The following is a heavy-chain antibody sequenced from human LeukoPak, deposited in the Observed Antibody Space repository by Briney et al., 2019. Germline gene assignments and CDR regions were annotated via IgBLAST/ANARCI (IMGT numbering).Heavy chain of an antibody. CDR3: ARYSGSHYAFDI. J-gene: IGHJ3*02. D-gene: IGHD1-26*01. Sequence: SETLSLTCTVSGGAITSTTYYWGWIRQPPGKGLERIGNIYYSGGTFYNSSLKSRLTISVDTSKSQFSLKLTSVTAADTALYYCARYSGSHYAFDIWGQGTMVTMSS. CDR2: IYYSGGT. V-gene: IGHV4-39*01. CDR1: GGAITSTTYY.